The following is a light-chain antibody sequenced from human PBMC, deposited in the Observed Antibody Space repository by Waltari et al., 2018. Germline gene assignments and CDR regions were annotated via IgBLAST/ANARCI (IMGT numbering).Light chain of an antibody. Sequence: SSELTQDPTVSVALGLTVKITCQGDSLRKSYPIWYQQKPGQAPVVVIYGKENRPSGIPDRFSGSSSGNTASLTITGAQAGDEADYYCSSRDSSGHHVVFGGGTRLTVL. V-gene: IGLV3-19*01. CDR2: GKE. CDR1: SLRKSY. J-gene: IGLJ2*01. CDR3: SSRDSSGHHVV.